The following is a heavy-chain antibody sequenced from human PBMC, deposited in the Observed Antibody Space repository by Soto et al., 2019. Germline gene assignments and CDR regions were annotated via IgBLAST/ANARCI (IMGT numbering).Heavy chain of an antibody. CDR2: IYYSGST. D-gene: IGHD2-2*01. Sequence: PSETLSLTFTVSGGSISSSSYYWGWIRQPPGKGLEWIGSIYYSGSTYYNPSLKSRVTISVDTSKNQFSLKLSSVTAADTAVYYCARPGYCSSTSCYGYYYYGMDVWGQGTTVT. CDR1: GGSISSSSYY. V-gene: IGHV4-39*01. J-gene: IGHJ6*02. CDR3: ARPGYCSSTSCYGYYYYGMDV.